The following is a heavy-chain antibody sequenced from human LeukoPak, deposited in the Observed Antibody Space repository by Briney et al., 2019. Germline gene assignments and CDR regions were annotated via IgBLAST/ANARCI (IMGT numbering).Heavy chain of an antibody. V-gene: IGHV4-4*07. CDR1: GGSISSYY. CDR2: IYISGST. Sequence: SETLSLTCTVSGGSISSYYWSWIRQPAGKGLEWIGRIYISGSTNYNPSLKSRVTMSVDTSKNQFSLKLSSVTAADTAVYYCARDPADYYGSGSYYSPNWYFDLWGRDTLVTVSS. D-gene: IGHD3-10*01. J-gene: IGHJ2*01. CDR3: ARDPADYYGSGSYYSPNWYFDL.